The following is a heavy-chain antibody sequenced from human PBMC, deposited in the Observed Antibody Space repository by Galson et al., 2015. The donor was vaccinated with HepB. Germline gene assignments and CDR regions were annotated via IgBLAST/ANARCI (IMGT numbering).Heavy chain of an antibody. Sequence: SVKVSCKASGGTFSSYATSWVRQAPGQGLEWMGGIIPIFGTANYAQKFQGRVTITADKSTSTAYMELSSLRSEDTAVYYCAVSSSWPPDWFDPWGQGTLVTVSS. J-gene: IGHJ5*02. CDR1: GGTFSSYA. D-gene: IGHD6-13*01. CDR2: IIPIFGTA. CDR3: AVSSSWPPDWFDP. V-gene: IGHV1-69*06.